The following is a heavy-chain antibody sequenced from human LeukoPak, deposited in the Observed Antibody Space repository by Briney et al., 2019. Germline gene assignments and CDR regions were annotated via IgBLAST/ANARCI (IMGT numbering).Heavy chain of an antibody. D-gene: IGHD2-2*01. CDR2: IYLSGST. CDR3: ARSPSPDIVVVPAAIFWFDP. CDR1: GGSISSGGYY. V-gene: IGHV4-30-2*01. J-gene: IGHJ5*02. Sequence: SQTLSLTCTVSGGSISSGGYYWSWIRQPPGKGLEWIGYIYLSGSTYYNPSLKSRVTISVDRSKNQFSLKLSSVTAADTAVYYCARSPSPDIVVVPAAIFWFDPWGQGTLVTVSS.